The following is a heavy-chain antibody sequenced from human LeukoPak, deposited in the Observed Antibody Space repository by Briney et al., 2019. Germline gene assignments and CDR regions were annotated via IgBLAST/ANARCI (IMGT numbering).Heavy chain of an antibody. V-gene: IGHV3-21*01. J-gene: IGHJ4*02. Sequence: SGGSLRLSCAASGFTFSSYSMKWVRQAPGKGLEWVSPISSSSSYIYYADSVKGRFTISRDNAKNLLYLQMNSLRAEDTAVHYCARYCSSTSCYNGGFDYWGQGTLVTVSS. D-gene: IGHD2-2*02. CDR1: GFTFSSYS. CDR2: ISSSSSYI. CDR3: ARYCSSTSCYNGGFDY.